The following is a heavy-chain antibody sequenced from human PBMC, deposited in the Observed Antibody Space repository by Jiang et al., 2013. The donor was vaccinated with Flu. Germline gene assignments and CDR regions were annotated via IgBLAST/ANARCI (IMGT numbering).Heavy chain of an antibody. V-gene: IGHV1-69*01. CDR2: IIPIFGTT. D-gene: IGHD5-18*01. Sequence: SSYAISWVRQAPGQGLEWMGGIIPIFGTTNYAQKFQGRVTITADESSSTAYMELSRLRSEDTAVYYCARCVDTAMVTGFWFDPWGQGTLVTVSS. J-gene: IGHJ5*02. CDR1: SSYA. CDR3: ARCVDTAMVTGFWFDP.